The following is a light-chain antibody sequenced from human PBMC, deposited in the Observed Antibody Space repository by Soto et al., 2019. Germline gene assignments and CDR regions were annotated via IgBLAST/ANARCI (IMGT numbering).Light chain of an antibody. CDR1: QSIDRW. CDR3: QQYKAYPYT. CDR2: TTS. V-gene: IGKV1-5*03. Sequence: DIQMTHSPSTLSASVEDRVTISCRASQSIDRWLAWYQQMPGKAPHLLIYTTSSLEGGVPSRFSGSGSGTEFTLTISGLQPDDFATYYCQQYKAYPYTFAQGTKVDIK. J-gene: IGKJ2*01.